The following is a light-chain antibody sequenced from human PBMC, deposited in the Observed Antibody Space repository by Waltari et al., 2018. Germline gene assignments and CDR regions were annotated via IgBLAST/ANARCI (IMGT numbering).Light chain of an antibody. Sequence: DIQMTQSPSSLSASVGDRVTITCQVSQDISNYLNWYQQKPGKAPKLLIYDASYLETGVPSRFSGSGSGTDFTFTISSLQPEDIATYYCQQYDHLPTFGGGTKVDIK. CDR3: QQYDHLPT. J-gene: IGKJ4*01. CDR2: DAS. CDR1: QDISNY. V-gene: IGKV1-33*01.